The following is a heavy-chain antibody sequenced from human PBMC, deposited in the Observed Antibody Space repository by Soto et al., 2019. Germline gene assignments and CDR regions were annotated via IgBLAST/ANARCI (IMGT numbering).Heavy chain of an antibody. D-gene: IGHD3-16*01. CDR1: GFTLSDYY. CDR2: ISSSGSTI. CDR3: ARVNDYDPGDAFDI. J-gene: IGHJ3*02. V-gene: IGHV3-11*01. Sequence: SGFTLSDYYMSWIRQAPGKGLEWVSYISSSGSTIYYADSVKGRFTISRDNAKNSLYLQMNSLRAEDTAVYYCARVNDYDPGDAFDIWGQGTMVTVSS.